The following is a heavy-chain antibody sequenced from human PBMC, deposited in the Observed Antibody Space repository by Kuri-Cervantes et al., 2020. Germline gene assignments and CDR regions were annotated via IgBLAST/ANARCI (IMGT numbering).Heavy chain of an antibody. J-gene: IGHJ2*01. CDR3: AKSAVVTGIGYFDL. D-gene: IGHD2-21*02. V-gene: IGHV3-9*01. Sequence: GGSLRLSCAASGFTFDDYPMHWVRQAPGKGLEWVSGVSRDSGSIKYADSVKGRFTISRDNAKKSLYLQMNSLTPDDTALYYCAKSAVVTGIGYFDLWGRGTLVTDSS. CDR2: VSRDSGSI. CDR1: GFTFDDYP.